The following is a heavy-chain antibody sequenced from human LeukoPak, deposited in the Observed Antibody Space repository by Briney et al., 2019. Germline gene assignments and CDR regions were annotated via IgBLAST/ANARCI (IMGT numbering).Heavy chain of an antibody. Sequence: SVRVSYRASGGTFSSYAISWVRQAPGQGLEWMGGIIPIFGTANYAEKFQGRVTITADESTSTAYMELSNLRSEDTAVYYCARETFGYFDYWGQGTLVTVSS. CDR2: IIPIFGTA. V-gene: IGHV1-69*13. CDR1: GGTFSSYA. CDR3: ARETFGYFDY. J-gene: IGHJ4*02. D-gene: IGHD3-10*01.